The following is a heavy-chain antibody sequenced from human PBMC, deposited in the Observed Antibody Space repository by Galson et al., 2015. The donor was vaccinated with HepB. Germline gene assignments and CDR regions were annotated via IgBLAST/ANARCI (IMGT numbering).Heavy chain of an antibody. D-gene: IGHD6-13*01. J-gene: IGHJ4*02. CDR2: IRSEASNYAT. CDR3: SRLGDLSGYSSS. V-gene: IGHV3-73*01. Sequence: SLRLSCAASGFTFSGSAILWVRQASGKGLEWVGRIRSEASNYATAYAASLKGRFTISRDGSKNTAYLHMGGLKTEDTAVYYCSRLGDLSGYSSSWGQGTLVTVSS. CDR1: GFTFSGSA.